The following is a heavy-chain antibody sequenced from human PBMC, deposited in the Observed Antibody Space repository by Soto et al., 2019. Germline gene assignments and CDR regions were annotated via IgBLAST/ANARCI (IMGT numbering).Heavy chain of an antibody. CDR3: AGPRASSGWYNPSYYYYGMDV. V-gene: IGHV1-18*01. Sequence: ASVKVSCKASGYTFTXYGISWVRQAPGQGLEWMGWISAYNGNTNYAQKLQGRVTMTTDTSTSTAYMELRSLRSDDTAVYYCAGPRASSGWYNPSYYYYGMDVWGQGTTVTVSS. CDR2: ISAYNGNT. J-gene: IGHJ6*02. D-gene: IGHD6-19*01. CDR1: GYTFTXYG.